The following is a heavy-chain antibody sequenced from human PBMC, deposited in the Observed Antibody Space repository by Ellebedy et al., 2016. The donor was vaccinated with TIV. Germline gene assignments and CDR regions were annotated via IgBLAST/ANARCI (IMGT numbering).Heavy chain of an antibody. V-gene: IGHV3-23*01. CDR1: GFTFSSYA. J-gene: IGHJ3*01. D-gene: IGHD5-24*01. Sequence: GGSLRLXXAASGFTFSSYAMSWVPQAPGKGLEWVSAISGSGGSTYYADSVKGRFTISRDNSKNTLYLQMNSLRAEDTALYYCAKDVDEDAGWGQGTMVTVSS. CDR2: ISGSGGST. CDR3: AKDVDEDAG.